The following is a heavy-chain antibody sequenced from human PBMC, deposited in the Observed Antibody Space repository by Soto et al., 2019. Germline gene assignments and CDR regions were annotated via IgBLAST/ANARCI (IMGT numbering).Heavy chain of an antibody. J-gene: IGHJ6*02. CDR1: GYTFTSYY. D-gene: IGHD3-3*01. Sequence: GASVKVSCKASGYTFTSYYMHWVRQAPGQGLEWMGIINPSGGSTSYAQKFQGRVTMTRDTSTSTVYMELSSLRSEDTAVYYCARGYDFWSGYYTDYYYGLDVWGQGTTVTVSS. CDR2: INPSGGST. CDR3: ARGYDFWSGYYTDYYYGLDV. V-gene: IGHV1-46*01.